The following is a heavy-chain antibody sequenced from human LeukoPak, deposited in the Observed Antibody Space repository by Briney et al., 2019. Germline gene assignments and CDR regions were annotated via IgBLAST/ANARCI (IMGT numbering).Heavy chain of an antibody. CDR1: GYXFTSYA. V-gene: IGHV1-18*01. CDR3: ARVLVVSSDAFDI. D-gene: IGHD3-22*01. CDR2: ISTYTGNT. Sequence: ASVKVSCKTSGYXFTSYAISWVRQAPGQGHECLGWISTYTGNTDYAQKLQGRVTMTTDTSTSTAYMELRSLSSDDTAVYYCARVLVVSSDAFDIWGQGTMVTVSS. J-gene: IGHJ3*02.